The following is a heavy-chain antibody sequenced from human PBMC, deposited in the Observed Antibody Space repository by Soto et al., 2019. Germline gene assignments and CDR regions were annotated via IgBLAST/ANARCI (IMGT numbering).Heavy chain of an antibody. D-gene: IGHD5-12*01. CDR1: GGSFSGYY. CDR3: ARDRKDGYKFDY. CDR2: INHSGST. V-gene: IGHV4-34*09. Sequence: PSETLSLTCAVYGGSFSGYYWSWIRQPPGKGLEWIGEINHSGSTNYNPSLKSRVTISVDTSKNQFSLKLSSVTAADTAVYYCARDRKDGYKFDYWGQGTLVTVSS. J-gene: IGHJ4*02.